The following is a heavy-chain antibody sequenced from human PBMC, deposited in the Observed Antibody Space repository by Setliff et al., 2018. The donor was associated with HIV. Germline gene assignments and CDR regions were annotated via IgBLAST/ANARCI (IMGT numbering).Heavy chain of an antibody. CDR2: TSSSGRST. D-gene: IGHD3-10*01. J-gene: IGHJ5*02. CDR1: GLTFSNYA. V-gene: IGHV3-23*01. CDR3: AKYGSNWFGDIRWFDT. Sequence: GGSLRLSCAASGLTFSNYAMSWVRQAPGKGLEWISATSSSGRSTYYADSVKGRFTISRDNSKNVLYLQMNSLKAEDTAIYYCAKYGSNWFGDIRWFDTWGQGTLVTVSS.